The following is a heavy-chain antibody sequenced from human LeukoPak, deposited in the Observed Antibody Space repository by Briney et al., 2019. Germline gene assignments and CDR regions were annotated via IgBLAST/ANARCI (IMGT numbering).Heavy chain of an antibody. CDR1: GYTFTSYD. V-gene: IGHV1-8*01. D-gene: IGHD4-17*01. Sequence: GASVKVSXKASGYTFTSYDINWMRQATGQGLEWMGWMNPNSGNTGYAQKFQGRVTMTRNTSISTAYMELSSLRSEDTAVYYCARAPKRLATVTTYYYFDYWGQGTLVTVSS. CDR2: MNPNSGNT. CDR3: ARAPKRLATVTTYYYFDY. J-gene: IGHJ4*02.